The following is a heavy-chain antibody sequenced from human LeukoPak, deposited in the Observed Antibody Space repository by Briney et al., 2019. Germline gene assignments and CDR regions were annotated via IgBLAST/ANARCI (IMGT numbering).Heavy chain of an antibody. CDR2: IYTSGST. CDR1: GYSISSGYY. Sequence: SETLSLTCTVSGYSISSGYYWGWIRQPAGKGLEWIGRIYTSGSTNYNPSLKSRVTISVDTSKNQFSLKLSSVTAADTAVYYCARFPLNYYDSSGYHAFDYWGQGTLVTVSS. J-gene: IGHJ4*02. CDR3: ARFPLNYYDSSGYHAFDY. V-gene: IGHV4-61*02. D-gene: IGHD3-22*01.